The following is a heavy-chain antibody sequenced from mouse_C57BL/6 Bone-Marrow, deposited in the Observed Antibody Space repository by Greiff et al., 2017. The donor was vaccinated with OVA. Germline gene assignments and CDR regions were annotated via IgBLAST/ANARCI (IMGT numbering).Heavy chain of an antibody. V-gene: IGHV1-80*01. CDR2: IYPGDGDT. Sequence: VKLMESGAELVKPGASVKISCKASGYAFSSYWMNWVKQRPGKGLEWIGQIYPGDGDTNYNGKFKGKATLTADKSSSTAYMQLSSLTSEDSAVYFCARRGNWDGTWFAYWGQGTLVTVSA. CDR1: GYAFSSYW. J-gene: IGHJ3*01. D-gene: IGHD4-1*01. CDR3: ARRGNWDGTWFAY.